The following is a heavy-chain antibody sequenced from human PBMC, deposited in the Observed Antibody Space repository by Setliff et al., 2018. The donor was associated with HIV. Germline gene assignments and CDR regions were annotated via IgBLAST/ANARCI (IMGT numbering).Heavy chain of an antibody. V-gene: IGHV4-34*01. CDR1: GGSFSYDY. D-gene: IGHD1-26*01. J-gene: IGHJ2*01. Sequence: PSETLSLTCGVYGGSFSYDYWSWIRQPPGEELEWIGEINHGGTTKYNPALKGRFAISIDTSKNQFSLKLASVTAADTAVYYCARERRLRGIQPPYWYFDLWSRGTLVTVPQ. CDR2: INHGGTT. CDR3: ARERRLRGIQPPYWYFDL.